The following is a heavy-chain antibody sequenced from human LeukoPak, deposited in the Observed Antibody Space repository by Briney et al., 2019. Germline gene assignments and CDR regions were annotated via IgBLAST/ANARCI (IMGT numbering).Heavy chain of an antibody. CDR2: ISYDGSNK. D-gene: IGHD6-19*01. CDR1: GFTFSSYA. Sequence: PGRSLRLSCAASGFTFSSYAMHWVRQAPGKGLEWVAVISYDGSNKYYADSVKGRFTFSRDNSKNTLYLQMNSLRAEDTAVYYCARERIAVAGYNWFDPWGQGTLVTVSS. CDR3: ARERIAVAGYNWFDP. V-gene: IGHV3-30-3*01. J-gene: IGHJ5*02.